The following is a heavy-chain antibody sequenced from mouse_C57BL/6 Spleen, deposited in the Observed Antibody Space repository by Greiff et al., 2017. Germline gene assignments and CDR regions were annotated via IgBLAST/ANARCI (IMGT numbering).Heavy chain of an antibody. V-gene: IGHV2-2*01. D-gene: IGHD1-1*01. CDR3: ARGYYGSYYFDY. Sequence: QVQLQQSGPGLVQPSQSLSITCTVSGFSLTSYGVHWVRQSPGKGLEWLGVIWSGGSTDYNAAFISRLSISKDNSKSQVFFKMNSLQADDTAIYYCARGYYGSYYFDYWGQGTTLTVAS. CDR2: IWSGGST. CDR1: GFSLTSYG. J-gene: IGHJ2*01.